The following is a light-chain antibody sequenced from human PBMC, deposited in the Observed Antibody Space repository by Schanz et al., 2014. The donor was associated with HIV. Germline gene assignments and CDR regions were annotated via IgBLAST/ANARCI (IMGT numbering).Light chain of an antibody. CDR1: HIISSY. CDR3: QQSYSTPYT. CDR2: TAS. Sequence: DIQMTQSPSSVSASVGDRVSITCRASHIISSYLAWYQQKPGKAPNLLIYTASSLESGVPSRFIGSGSGTDFTLTINGLQPEDFATYYCQQSYSTPYTFGQGTKLEIK. V-gene: IGKV1-12*01. J-gene: IGKJ2*01.